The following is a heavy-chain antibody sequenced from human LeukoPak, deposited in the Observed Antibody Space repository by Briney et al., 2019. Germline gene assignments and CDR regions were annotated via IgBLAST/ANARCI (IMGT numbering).Heavy chain of an antibody. CDR3: ARPRLYYYGSGSYYSDAFDI. CDR1: GYTFTSYD. Sequence: GASVKVSCKASGYTFTSYDINWVRQATGQGLEWMGWMNPNSGNTGYAQKFQGRVTMTRNTSISTAYMELSSLRSEDTAVYYCARPRLYYYGSGSYYSDAFDIWGQGTMATVSS. D-gene: IGHD3-10*01. CDR2: MNPNSGNT. V-gene: IGHV1-8*01. J-gene: IGHJ3*02.